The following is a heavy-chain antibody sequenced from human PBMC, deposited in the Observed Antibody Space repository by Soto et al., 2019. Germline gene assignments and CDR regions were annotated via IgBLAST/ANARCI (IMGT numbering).Heavy chain of an antibody. CDR2: ISGSGSGP. J-gene: IGHJ4*02. D-gene: IGHD6-13*01. V-gene: IGHV3-23*01. CDR3: AKLQSWRALDY. Sequence: EVLLLESGGGLVQPGGSLRLSCAASGFTFSNYDMGWVRQAPGKGLELVSFISGSGSGPYYTDSVKGLFTISRDNAENTLYLQMNSLRVEDMAVYYCAKLQSWRALDYWGQGTLVTVSS. CDR1: GFTFSNYD.